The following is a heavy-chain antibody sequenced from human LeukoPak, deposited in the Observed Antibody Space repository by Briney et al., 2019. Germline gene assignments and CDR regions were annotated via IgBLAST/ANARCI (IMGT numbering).Heavy chain of an antibody. J-gene: IGHJ4*02. Sequence: GGSQRLSCAASGFTFSSYAMSWVRQAPGKGLEWVSAISGSGGSTYYADSVRGRFTISRDNSKNTLSLQMNSLRAEDTAVYYCAKGERAEAGTDHWGQGTLVTVSS. D-gene: IGHD6-13*01. CDR1: GFTFSSYA. CDR2: ISGSGGST. V-gene: IGHV3-23*01. CDR3: AKGERAEAGTDH.